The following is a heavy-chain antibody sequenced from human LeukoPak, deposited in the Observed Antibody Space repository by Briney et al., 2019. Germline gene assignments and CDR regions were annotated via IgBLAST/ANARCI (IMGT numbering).Heavy chain of an antibody. Sequence: GGSLRLSCAASGFTFSSYAMHWVRQAPGKGLEWVAVISYDGSNKYYADSEKGRFTISRDNSKNTLYLQMNSLRAEDTAVYYCARDRMDYYDSSGYFDCWGQGTLVTVSS. CDR2: ISYDGSNK. J-gene: IGHJ4*02. CDR1: GFTFSSYA. D-gene: IGHD3-22*01. CDR3: ARDRMDYYDSSGYFDC. V-gene: IGHV3-30-3*01.